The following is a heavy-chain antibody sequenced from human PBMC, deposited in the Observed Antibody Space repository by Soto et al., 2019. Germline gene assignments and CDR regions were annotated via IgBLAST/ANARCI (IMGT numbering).Heavy chain of an antibody. D-gene: IGHD2-15*01. V-gene: IGHV4-38-2*01. Sequence: SETLSLTCAVSGFFISSGNYWGWIRKPPGKGLEWIGSIFHGGNTYYNPSLKSRVTISVDMSKNQFSLKLNSMTAADTAVYYCARARWYDAFDVWGQGTVVTVSS. CDR1: GFFISSGNY. CDR3: ARARWYDAFDV. CDR2: IFHGGNT. J-gene: IGHJ3*01.